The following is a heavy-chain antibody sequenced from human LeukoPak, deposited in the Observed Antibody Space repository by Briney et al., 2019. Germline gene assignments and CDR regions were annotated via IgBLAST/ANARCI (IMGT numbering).Heavy chain of an antibody. Sequence: SETLSLTCTVSGGSISSGSYYWSWIRQPAGKGLEWIGRIYTSGSTNYNPSLKSRVTISVDASKNQFSLKLSSVTAADTAVYYCAREVRGVIDRDYYYYMDVWGKGTTVTVSS. CDR3: AREVRGVIDRDYYYYMDV. CDR2: IYTSGST. J-gene: IGHJ6*03. D-gene: IGHD3-10*01. CDR1: GGSISSGSYY. V-gene: IGHV4-61*02.